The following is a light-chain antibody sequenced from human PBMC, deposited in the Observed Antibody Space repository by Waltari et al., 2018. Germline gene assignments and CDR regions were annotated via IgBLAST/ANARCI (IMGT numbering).Light chain of an antibody. J-gene: IGKJ2*01. CDR2: WAS. Sequence: DIVMTQSPDSLAVSLGERATIHFQSSQSVLYSSNNKNYLAWYQQKPGQPPKLLIYWASTRESGVPDRFSGSGSGTDFTLTISSLQAEDVAVYYCQQYYSTPYTFGQGTKLEIK. CDR3: QQYYSTPYT. CDR1: QSVLYSSNNKNY. V-gene: IGKV4-1*01.